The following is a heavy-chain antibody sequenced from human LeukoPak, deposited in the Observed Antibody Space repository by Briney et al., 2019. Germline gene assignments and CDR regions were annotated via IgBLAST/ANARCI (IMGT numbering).Heavy chain of an antibody. CDR2: MYHSGST. J-gene: IGHJ4*02. D-gene: IGHD3-16*02. CDR1: GGSISSNDW. Sequence: SETLSLICIVSGGSISSNDWWSWVRQSPGKGLEWIGEMYHSGSTNYNPSLRSRVTMSVDKSKNQFSLEVSSVTAADTAVYYCAREGGLYRPLDYSGQGTLVTVSS. V-gene: IGHV4-4*02. CDR3: AREGGLYRPLDY.